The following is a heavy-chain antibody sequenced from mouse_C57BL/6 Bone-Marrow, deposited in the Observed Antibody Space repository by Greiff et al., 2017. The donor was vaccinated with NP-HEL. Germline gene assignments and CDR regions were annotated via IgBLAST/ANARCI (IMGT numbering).Heavy chain of an antibody. CDR1: GYAFSSSW. CDR3: ARRYYGSSPDWYFDV. Sequence: VQLQQSGPELVKPGASVKISCKASGYAFSSSWMNWVKQRPGKGLEWIGRIYPGDGGTNYNGKFKGKATLTADKSSSTAYMQLSSLTSEDSAVYCCARRYYGSSPDWYFDVWGTGTTVTVSS. V-gene: IGHV1-82*01. CDR2: IYPGDGGT. J-gene: IGHJ1*03. D-gene: IGHD1-1*01.